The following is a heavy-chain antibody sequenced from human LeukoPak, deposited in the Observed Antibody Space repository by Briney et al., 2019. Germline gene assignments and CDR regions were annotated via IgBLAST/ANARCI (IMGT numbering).Heavy chain of an antibody. J-gene: IGHJ4*02. D-gene: IGHD2-15*01. Sequence: SETLSLTCTVSGGSISTRSYYWGWIRQPPGKGLEWIGSIYYNGNTHYNPALRSRVTISVDTYENKFSLKLNSVTAADKAVYYCARAGHCSGGSCYLDYFDYWGQGTLVTVSS. CDR2: IYYNGNT. CDR1: GGSISTRSYY. CDR3: ARAGHCSGGSCYLDYFDY. V-gene: IGHV4-39*01.